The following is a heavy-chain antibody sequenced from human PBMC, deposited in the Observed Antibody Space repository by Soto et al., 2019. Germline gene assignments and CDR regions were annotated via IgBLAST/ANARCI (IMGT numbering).Heavy chain of an antibody. CDR3: AKDRDYYYYGMDV. V-gene: IGHV3-9*01. CDR2: ISWNSGSI. J-gene: IGHJ6*02. CDR1: GFTFDDYA. Sequence: GGSLRLSCAASGFTFDDYAMHWVRQAPGKGLEWVSGISWNSGSIGYADSVKGRFTISRDNAKNSLYLQMNSLRAEDTALYYCAKDRDYYYYGMDVWGQGTTVTVSS.